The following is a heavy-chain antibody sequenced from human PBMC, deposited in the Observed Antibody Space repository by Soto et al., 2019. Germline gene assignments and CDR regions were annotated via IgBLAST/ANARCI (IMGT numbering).Heavy chain of an antibody. D-gene: IGHD3-10*01. CDR3: ARDSLWFGESYYYYYGMDV. Sequence: SETLSLTCTVSGGSISSGDYYWSWIRQPPGKGLEWIGCIYYSGSTYYNPSLKSRVTISVDTSKNQFSLKLSSVTAADTAVYYCARDSLWFGESYYYYYGMDVWGQGTTVTVSS. CDR2: IYYSGST. V-gene: IGHV4-30-4*01. J-gene: IGHJ6*02. CDR1: GGSISSGDYY.